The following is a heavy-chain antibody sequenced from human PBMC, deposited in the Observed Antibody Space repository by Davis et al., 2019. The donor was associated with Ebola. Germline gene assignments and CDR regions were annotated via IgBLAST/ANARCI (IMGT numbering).Heavy chain of an antibody. V-gene: IGHV3-30-3*01. CDR1: GFTFSSYA. D-gene: IGHD6-19*01. J-gene: IGHJ6*02. CDR3: ARDRIAVAGTPLFYYYYGMDV. Sequence: GESLKISCAASGFTFSSYAMHWVRRAPGKGLEWVAVISYDGSNKYYADSVKGRFTISRDNSKNTLYLQMNSLRAEDTAVYYCARDRIAVAGTPLFYYYYGMDVWGQGTTVTVSS. CDR2: ISYDGSNK.